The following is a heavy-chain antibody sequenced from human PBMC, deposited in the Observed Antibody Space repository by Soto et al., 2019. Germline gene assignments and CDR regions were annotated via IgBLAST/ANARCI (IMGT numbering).Heavy chain of an antibody. V-gene: IGHV3-23*01. CDR1: GFSFSSYA. CDR3: AKDGSYYGDYDAFDI. J-gene: IGHJ3*02. D-gene: IGHD4-17*01. CDR2: ISGSGGST. Sequence: SVGSLRLSCAASGFSFSSYAMSWVRQAPGKGLEWVSAISGSGGSTYYADSVKGRFTISRDNSKNTLYLQMNSLRAEDTAVYYCAKDGSYYGDYDAFDIWGQGTMVTVSS.